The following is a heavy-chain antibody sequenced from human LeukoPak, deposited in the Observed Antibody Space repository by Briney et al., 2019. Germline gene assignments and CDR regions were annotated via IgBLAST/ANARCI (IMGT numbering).Heavy chain of an antibody. J-gene: IGHJ4*02. D-gene: IGHD5-12*01. CDR2: INHSGST. CDR1: GEPFSGYY. CDR3: ARGLRKWLRDPFNH. V-gene: IGHV4-34*01. Sequence: PSETLSLTCAVSGEPFSGYYWSWIRQPPGKGLEWIGEINHSGSTNYNPSLKSRVTISLDTSNNQFSLRLSSLTAADTAVYYCARGLRKWLRDPFNHWGQGTLVTVSS.